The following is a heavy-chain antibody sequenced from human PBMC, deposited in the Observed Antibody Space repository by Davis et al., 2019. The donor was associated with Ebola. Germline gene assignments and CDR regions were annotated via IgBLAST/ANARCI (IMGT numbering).Heavy chain of an antibody. Sequence: GESLKISCAASGFMFSSYVMSWVRQAPGKGLEWVAVISYDGSNKYYADSVKGRFTISRDNSKNTLYLQMNSLRAEDTAVYYCAKDTSNVWFDVWGQGTMVTVAS. V-gene: IGHV3-30*18. J-gene: IGHJ3*01. CDR3: AKDTSNVWFDV. D-gene: IGHD6-19*01. CDR2: ISYDGSNK. CDR1: GFMFSSYV.